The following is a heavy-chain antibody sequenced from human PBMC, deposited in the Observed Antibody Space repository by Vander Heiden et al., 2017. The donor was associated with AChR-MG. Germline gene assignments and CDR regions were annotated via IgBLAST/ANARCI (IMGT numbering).Heavy chain of an antibody. V-gene: IGHV4-34*01. D-gene: IGHD6-19*01. J-gene: IGHJ2*01. CDR1: GGSFSGYY. CDR2: INHSGST. Sequence: QVQLQQWGAGLLKPSETLSLTCAVYGGSFSGYYWSWIRQPPGKGLEWIGEINHSGSTNYNPSLKRRVTISVDTSKNQFSLKLSSVTAAETAVYYCARGLNHLVAGAGRDWYFDLWGRGTLVTVSS. CDR3: ARGLNHLVAGAGRDWYFDL.